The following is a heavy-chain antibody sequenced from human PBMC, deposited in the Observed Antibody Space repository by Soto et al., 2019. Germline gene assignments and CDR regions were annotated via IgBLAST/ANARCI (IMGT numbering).Heavy chain of an antibody. J-gene: IGHJ3*02. CDR1: GYTFTSYG. V-gene: IGHV1-18*01. D-gene: IGHD4-17*01. CDR2: INANSGNT. Sequence: ASVKVSCKASGYTFTSYGISWVRQAPGQGLEWMGWINANSGNTNYAQKFQGRVTMTRDTSISTAYMELSRLRSDDTAVYYCARGGVIMTTVKGDAFDIWGQGTMVTVSS. CDR3: ARGGVIMTTVKGDAFDI.